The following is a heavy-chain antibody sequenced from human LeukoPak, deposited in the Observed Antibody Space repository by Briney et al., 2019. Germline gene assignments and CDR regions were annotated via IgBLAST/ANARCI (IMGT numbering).Heavy chain of an antibody. J-gene: IGHJ4*02. CDR3: AGQKGSWGGFDY. D-gene: IGHD2-15*01. CDR2: LYYSGST. Sequence: SETRSLTCTVSGGSISSSYWSWIRQPPGKGLEWIGYLYYSGSTNYNPSLKSRVTISVDTSKNQFSLKLSSVTAADTAVYYCAGQKGSWGGFDYWGQGTLVTVSS. V-gene: IGHV4-59*01. CDR1: GGSISSSY.